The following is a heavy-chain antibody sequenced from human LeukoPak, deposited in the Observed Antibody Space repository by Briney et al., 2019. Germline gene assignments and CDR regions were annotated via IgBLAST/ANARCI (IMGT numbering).Heavy chain of an antibody. CDR3: AKEPYDSSGYYPDY. D-gene: IGHD3-22*01. CDR1: GFTFSSYA. V-gene: IGHV3-23*01. Sequence: GGSLRLSCAASGFTFSSYAMSWVRQAPGKGLEWVSVISGSGGSTYYADSVKGRFTISRDNSKNTLYLQMNSLRAEDTAVYYCAKEPYDSSGYYPDYWGQGTLVTVSS. J-gene: IGHJ4*02. CDR2: ISGSGGST.